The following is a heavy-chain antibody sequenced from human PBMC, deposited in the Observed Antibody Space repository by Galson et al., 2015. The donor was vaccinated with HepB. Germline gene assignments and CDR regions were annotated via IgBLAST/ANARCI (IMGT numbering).Heavy chain of an antibody. CDR1: GYSFTSYW. V-gene: IGHV5-51*01. D-gene: IGHD3-10*02. CDR2: IYPGDSDT. Sequence: QSGAEVKKPGESLKISCKGSGYSFTSYWIGWVRQMPGKGLEWMGIIYPGDSDTRYSPSFQGQVTISADKSISTAYLQWSSLKASDTAMYYCARPGTWVKYYYGRGAFDIWGQGTMVTVSS. J-gene: IGHJ3*02. CDR3: ARPGTWVKYYYGRGAFDI.